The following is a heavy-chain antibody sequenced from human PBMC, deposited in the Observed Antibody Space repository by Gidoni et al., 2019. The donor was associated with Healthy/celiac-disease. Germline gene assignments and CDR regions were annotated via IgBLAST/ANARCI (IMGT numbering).Heavy chain of an antibody. Sequence: QVQLVESGGVVVQPGRSLRLSCAASGFTFSRYGMHWVRQAPGKGLGWVAVIAYHGSNKYYADSVNGRFTIYRDNSKNTMYLQMNSLRAEDTDVDYCAKDTEWYSRHYYYYYGMDVWGQGTAVTVSS. CDR3: AKDTEWYSRHYYYYYGMDV. D-gene: IGHD6-13*01. V-gene: IGHV3-30*18. CDR2: IAYHGSNK. CDR1: GFTFSRYG. J-gene: IGHJ6*02.